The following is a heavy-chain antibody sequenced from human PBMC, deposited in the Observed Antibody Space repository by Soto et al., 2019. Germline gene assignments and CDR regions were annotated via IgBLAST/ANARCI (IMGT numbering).Heavy chain of an antibody. D-gene: IGHD2-2*01. CDR1: GDSFSSDDYY. J-gene: IGHJ4*02. CDR3: ARVISSRDEYFDY. CDR2: ISYRVDT. Sequence: SETLSLTCTVSGDSFSSDDYYWSWIRQPPGKGLEWIGYISYRVDTYYSPSLKSRVTMSVDKPKNQFSLNLTSVTAADTAVYYCARVISSRDEYFDYWGQGTVVTVSS. V-gene: IGHV4-30-4*01.